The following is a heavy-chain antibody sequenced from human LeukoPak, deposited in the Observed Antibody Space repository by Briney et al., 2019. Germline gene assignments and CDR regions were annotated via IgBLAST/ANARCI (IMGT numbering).Heavy chain of an antibody. CDR3: ARVGYNYGYVCH. CDR2: IFSGGGT. J-gene: IGHJ4*02. V-gene: IGHV3-66*01. D-gene: IGHD5-18*01. CDR1: GFTVSSNY. Sequence: GGSLRLSCAASGFTVSSNYMSWVRQAPGKGLEWVSVIFSGGGTYYADSVKGRLTISRDNSKNTVYLQMNSLRGEDTAVYFCARVGYNYGYVCHWGQGTLVTVSS.